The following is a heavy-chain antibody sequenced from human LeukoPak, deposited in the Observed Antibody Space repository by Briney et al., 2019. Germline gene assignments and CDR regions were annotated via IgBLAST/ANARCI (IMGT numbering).Heavy chain of an antibody. CDR3: ARAGTAYYYYYMDV. Sequence: GGSLRLSCAASGFTFSSNYMSWVRQAPGKGLEGVSVIYSGGSTYYADSVKGRFTISRDNSKNTLYLQMNSLRAEDTAVYYCARAGTAYYYYYMDVWGKGTTVTVSS. J-gene: IGHJ6*03. V-gene: IGHV3-66*02. D-gene: IGHD1-14*01. CDR1: GFTFSSNY. CDR2: IYSGGST.